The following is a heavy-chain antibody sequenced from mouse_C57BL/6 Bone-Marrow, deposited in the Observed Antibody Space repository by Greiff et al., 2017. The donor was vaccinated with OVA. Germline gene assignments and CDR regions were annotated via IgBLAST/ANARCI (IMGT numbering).Heavy chain of an antibody. V-gene: IGHV1-82*01. CDR3: ARPHYGSSPAWFAY. D-gene: IGHD1-1*01. J-gene: IGHJ3*01. Sequence: QVQLQQSGPELVKPGASVTISCKASGYAFSSSWMNWVKQRPGNGLEWIGRIYPGDGDNNYNGKFKGKATLTADKSSSTAYMQLSSLTSEDSAVYFCARPHYGSSPAWFAYWGQGTLVTVSA. CDR2: IYPGDGDN. CDR1: GYAFSSSW.